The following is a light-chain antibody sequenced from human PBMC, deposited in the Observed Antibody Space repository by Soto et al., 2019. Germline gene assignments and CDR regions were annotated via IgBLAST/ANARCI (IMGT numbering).Light chain of an antibody. CDR3: YSYAGRNIWV. CDR1: GSDIGAYNF. V-gene: IGLV2-8*01. CDR2: DVT. Sequence: QSVLAQPPSASGSPGQSVTISCTGSGSDIGAYNFVSWYQQHPGKAPKLMIFDVTERPSGVPDRFAGSKSGNTASLTVSWLQADDEAVYYCYSYAGRNIWVFGGGTKVTVL. J-gene: IGLJ3*02.